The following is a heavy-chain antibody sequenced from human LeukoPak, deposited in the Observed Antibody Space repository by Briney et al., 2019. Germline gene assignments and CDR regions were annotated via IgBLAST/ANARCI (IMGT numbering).Heavy chain of an antibody. CDR1: GFTFSNAW. J-gene: IGHJ4*02. CDR2: IKTKTDGGTT. Sequence: GGSLRLSCAASGFTFSNAWMNWVRQAPGKGLEWVGRIKTKTDGGTTVYAAPVKGRFTISRDDSKNTLYLQMNSLKTEDTAVYYCTPSSSTIRWYFDYWGQGTLVTVSS. CDR3: TPSSSTIRWYFDY. D-gene: IGHD2-2*01. V-gene: IGHV3-15*01.